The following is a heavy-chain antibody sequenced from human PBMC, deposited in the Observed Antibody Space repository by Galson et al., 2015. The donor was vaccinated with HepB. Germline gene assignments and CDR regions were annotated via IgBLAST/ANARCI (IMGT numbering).Heavy chain of an antibody. CDR2: ISYDGSNK. CDR3: ARQYSSSWSYYYYYGMDV. J-gene: IGHJ6*02. CDR1: GFTFSDYA. V-gene: IGHV3-30-3*01. Sequence: SLRLSCAASGFTFSDYAIHWVRQAPGKGLEWVAVISYDGSNKFYADSVEGRFTISRDNSKNTLYLQMNSLRAEDTAVYYCARQYSSSWSYYYYYGMDVWGQGTTVTVAS. D-gene: IGHD6-13*01.